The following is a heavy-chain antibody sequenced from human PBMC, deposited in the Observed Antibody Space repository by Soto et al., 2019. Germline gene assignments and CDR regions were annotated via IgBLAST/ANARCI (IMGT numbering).Heavy chain of an antibody. Sequence: VQLVQSGAEVKKPGASVKVSCKASGYTFTNYPIHWVRQAPGQGLEWMGWINVGNGNTKYSQKYQGRVTLTRDTPASTGFKELSSLGSEDTAVDYCASSSERGHWGQGTLVTVSS. CDR1: GYTFTNYP. V-gene: IGHV1-3*01. CDR3: ASSSERGH. CDR2: INVGNGNT. J-gene: IGHJ4*02.